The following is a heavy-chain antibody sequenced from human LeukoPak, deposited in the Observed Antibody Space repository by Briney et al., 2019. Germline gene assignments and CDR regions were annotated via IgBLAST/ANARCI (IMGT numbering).Heavy chain of an antibody. D-gene: IGHD3-10*01. CDR2: IIPIFGTA. Sequence: SVKVSCKASGYTFTGYYMHWVRQAPGQGLEWMGGIIPIFGTANYAQKFQGRVTITADESTSTAYMELSSLRSEDTAVYYCATRNYYYGSGSYHFDYWGQGTLVTVSS. J-gene: IGHJ4*02. CDR3: ATRNYYYGSGSYHFDY. CDR1: GYTFTGYY. V-gene: IGHV1-69*13.